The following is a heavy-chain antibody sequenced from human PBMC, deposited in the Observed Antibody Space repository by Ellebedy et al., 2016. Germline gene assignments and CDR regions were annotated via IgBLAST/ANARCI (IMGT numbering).Heavy chain of an antibody. CDR3: AKGDNTWEYYIDY. D-gene: IGHD2/OR15-2a*01. Sequence: GGSLRLXXEASGFSFDGLAMHWVRQAPGKGLQWVSSISGNGAVTYYADSAKGRFSISRDNSKNTVYLQMHSLRPDDTALYYCAKGDNTWEYYIDYWGQGALVTVSS. CDR1: GFSFDGLA. CDR2: ISGNGAVT. J-gene: IGHJ4*02. V-gene: IGHV3-23*01.